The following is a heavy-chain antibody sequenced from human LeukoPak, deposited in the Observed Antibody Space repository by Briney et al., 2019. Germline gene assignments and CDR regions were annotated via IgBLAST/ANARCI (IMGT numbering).Heavy chain of an antibody. Sequence: GSLSLSCAPSGFTFSSYGMRWLRQAPGKGLEWVSAICGSWGSTYYADSVKGRFTISRDNSKNTLYLQMNSLRAEDTAVYYCAKGDGVVVTASHYWGQGTLVSVSS. J-gene: IGHJ4*02. CDR2: ICGSWGST. CDR3: AKGDGVVVTASHY. V-gene: IGHV3-23*01. D-gene: IGHD2-21*02. CDR1: GFTFSSYG.